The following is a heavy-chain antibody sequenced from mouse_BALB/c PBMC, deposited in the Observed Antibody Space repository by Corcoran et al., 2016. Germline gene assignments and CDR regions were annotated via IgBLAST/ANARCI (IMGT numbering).Heavy chain of an antibody. V-gene: IGHV1-66*01. D-gene: IGHD2-1*01. J-gene: IGHJ2*01. CDR3: ARLDGNYY. CDR1: GYSFTSYY. CDR2: IFPGSGNT. Sequence: VQLQQSGPELVKTGASVKISCKASGYSFTSYYIHWVKQRPGQGLEWIGWIFPGSGNTKYNEKFKGKATLTADASSSTAYMQLSSLTSEDSAVYFCARLDGNYYWGQGTTLTVSS.